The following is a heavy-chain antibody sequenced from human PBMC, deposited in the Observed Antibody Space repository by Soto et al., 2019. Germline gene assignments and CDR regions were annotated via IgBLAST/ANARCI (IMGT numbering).Heavy chain of an antibody. CDR2: IWFDGSNQ. CDR3: ARADYGGKSLFDYGMAV. CDR1: GFTFSSYG. D-gene: IGHD4-17*01. Sequence: PGGSLRLSCAASGFTFSSYGMHWVRQAPGRGLEWVAVIWFDGSNQYYVDSVKGRFTISRDNSRNTLFLQMNSLRAEDTAVYYCARADYGGKSLFDYGMAVWGQGTTVTVSS. V-gene: IGHV3-33*01. J-gene: IGHJ6*02.